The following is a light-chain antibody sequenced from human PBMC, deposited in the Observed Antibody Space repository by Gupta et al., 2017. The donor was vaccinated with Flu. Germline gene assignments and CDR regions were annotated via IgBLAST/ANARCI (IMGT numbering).Light chain of an antibody. Sequence: DIQMTQSPSSVSASVGDRVTITCRASQGISHWLAWYQQKPGKAPKLLIYGASSLQSGVPLRFSGSGSGTDFTLIISSLQPEDFATFYCQQTNRFPLTFGQGTKVEIK. CDR3: QQTNRFPLT. J-gene: IGKJ1*01. V-gene: IGKV1-12*01. CDR1: QGISHW. CDR2: GAS.